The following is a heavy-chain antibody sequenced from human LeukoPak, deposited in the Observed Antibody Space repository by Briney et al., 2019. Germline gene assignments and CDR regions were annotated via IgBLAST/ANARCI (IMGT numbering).Heavy chain of an antibody. J-gene: IGHJ4*02. V-gene: IGHV3-74*01. CDR2: INNDGSST. Sequence: PGGSLRLSCAASGFTFSSYWMHWVRQAPGKGLVWVSRINNDGSSTSYADSVKGRFTISRDNAKNTLYLQLNILRAEDTAVYFCAKGRGSPYYFDYWGQGTLVTVSS. D-gene: IGHD1-26*01. CDR3: AKGRGSPYYFDY. CDR1: GFTFSSYW.